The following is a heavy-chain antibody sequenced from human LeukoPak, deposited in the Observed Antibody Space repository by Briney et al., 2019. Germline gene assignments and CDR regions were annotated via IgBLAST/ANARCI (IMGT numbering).Heavy chain of an antibody. V-gene: IGHV3-48*02. CDR3: ARDLFYVY. CDR2: ISSSGTAT. J-gene: IGHJ4*02. Sequence: GGSLRLSCAASGFTFRRYDMSWVRQAPGKGLEWVSSISSSGTATYYADSVKGRFTVSRDYAKTSLYLQMNSLRDEDTAVYYCARDLFYVYWGQGTLVTVSS. CDR1: GFTFRRYD. D-gene: IGHD3-10*02.